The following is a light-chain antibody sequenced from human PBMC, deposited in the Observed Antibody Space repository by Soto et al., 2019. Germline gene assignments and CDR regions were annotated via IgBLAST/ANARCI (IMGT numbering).Light chain of an antibody. V-gene: IGLV1-44*01. CDR3: AAWDDSLSIWV. CDR2: SDN. J-gene: IGLJ3*02. CDR1: NSNIGDNS. Sequence: QSVLTQPPSASGTPGQVFTISCSGSNSNIGDNSVNWYQQLPGTAPKLLIYSDNRRPSGVPDRFSGSKSGTSASLAISGLQSEYEADYYCAAWDDSLSIWVFGGGTKLTVL.